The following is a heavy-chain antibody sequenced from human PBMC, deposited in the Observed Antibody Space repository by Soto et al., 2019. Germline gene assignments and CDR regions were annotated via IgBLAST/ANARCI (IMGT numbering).Heavy chain of an antibody. Sequence: LSLTCAVYGGSFSGYYWSWIRQPPGKGLEWIGYIYYSGSTYYNPSLKSRVTISVDTSKNQFSLKLSSVTAADTAVYYCARGWDIVATIGYYDSSGYFPYYFDYWGQGTLVTVSS. D-gene: IGHD3-22*01. J-gene: IGHJ4*02. V-gene: IGHV4-30-4*08. CDR3: ARGWDIVATIGYYDSSGYFPYYFDY. CDR2: IYYSGST. CDR1: GGSFSGYY.